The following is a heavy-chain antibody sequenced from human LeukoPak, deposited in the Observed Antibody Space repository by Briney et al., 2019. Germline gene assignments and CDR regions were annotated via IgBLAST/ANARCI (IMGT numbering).Heavy chain of an antibody. D-gene: IGHD2-8*01. V-gene: IGHV4-4*02. CDR1: GDSISDKYW. CDR2: VYRSGGT. CDR3: GRHANGDSSAALDL. Sequence: PSETLSLTCAVSGDSISDKYWWRWVRQFPDKGLEWIGEVYRSGGTSYNPSLKSRVTVSIDYSKNQFSLNLRSVTAADTAVYYCGRHANGDSSAALDLWGQGTVVFVSS. J-gene: IGHJ3*01.